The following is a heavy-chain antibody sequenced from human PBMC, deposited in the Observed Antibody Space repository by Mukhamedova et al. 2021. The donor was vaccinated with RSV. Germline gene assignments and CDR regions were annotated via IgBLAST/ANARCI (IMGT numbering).Heavy chain of an antibody. Sequence: GGSTYHADSVKGRFTISRDNSKNTLHLQMNSLRAEDTAVYYCGKDPNGDYGGAFAFWGRGTMVTVSS. D-gene: IGHD4-17*01. J-gene: IGHJ3*01. V-gene: IGHV3-23*01. CDR3: GKDPNGDYGGAFAF. CDR2: GGST.